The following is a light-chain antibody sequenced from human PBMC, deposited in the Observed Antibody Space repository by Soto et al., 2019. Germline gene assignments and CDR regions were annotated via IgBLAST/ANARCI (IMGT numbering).Light chain of an antibody. Sequence: EIVLTQSPGTLSLSPGERATLSCRASQSVSSSYLAWYQQKPGQAPRLLIYGASSRTTGIPDRFSGSGSGTDCTLTISRLEPEDFVVYYCQQYGSSPGTFGQGTKVEIK. V-gene: IGKV3-20*01. CDR2: GAS. J-gene: IGKJ1*01. CDR1: QSVSSSY. CDR3: QQYGSSPGT.